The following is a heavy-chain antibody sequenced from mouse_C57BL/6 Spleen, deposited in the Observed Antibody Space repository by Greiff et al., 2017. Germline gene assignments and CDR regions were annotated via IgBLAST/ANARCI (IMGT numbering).Heavy chain of an antibody. CDR2: IHPNSGST. CDR3: ANSNGDYYAIDY. V-gene: IGHV1-64*01. CDR1: GYTFTSYW. Sequence: QVQLQQPGAELVKPGASVKLSCKASGYTFTSYWMHWVKQRPGQGLEWIGMIHPNSGSTNYNEKFKSKATMTVDKSSSTAYMQLSSRTSEDSAVYYWANSNGDYYAIDYWGQGTSVTVSA. J-gene: IGHJ4*01.